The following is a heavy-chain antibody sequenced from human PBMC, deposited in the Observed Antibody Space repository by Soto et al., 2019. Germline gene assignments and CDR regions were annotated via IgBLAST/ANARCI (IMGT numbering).Heavy chain of an antibody. CDR3: VMGLPGTGGGPHLREFDY. Sequence: GSLRLSCAASGFTFSSYDMHWVRQAPGKGLEWVAVISYDGSNTYYADSVKGRFTIFRDNSKNTLYLQMNSLRAEDTAVYYCVMGLPGTGGGPHLREFDYWGQGTLVTVSS. J-gene: IGHJ4*02. CDR2: ISYDGSNT. V-gene: IGHV3-30*03. D-gene: IGHD1-26*01. CDR1: GFTFSSYD.